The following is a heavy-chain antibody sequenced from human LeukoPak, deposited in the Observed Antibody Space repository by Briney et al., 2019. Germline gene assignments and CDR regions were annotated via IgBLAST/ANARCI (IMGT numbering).Heavy chain of an antibody. CDR1: GYTFTDYY. D-gene: IGHD4-17*01. J-gene: IGHJ3*02. CDR3: ARDQRSYGDYVAKSAFDI. CDR2: INPNSGGT. Sequence: ASLKVSCKASGYTFTDYYMHWVRQAPGQGLEWMGWINPNSGGTNYAQKFYARVTMTRDTSISTAYMELSRLRSDDTAVYYCARDQRSYGDYVAKSAFDIWGQGTMVTVSS. V-gene: IGHV1-2*02.